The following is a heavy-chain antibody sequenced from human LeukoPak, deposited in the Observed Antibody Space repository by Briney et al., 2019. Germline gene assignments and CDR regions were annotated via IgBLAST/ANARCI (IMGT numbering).Heavy chain of an antibody. V-gene: IGHV1-18*01. CDR2: TSAYNGNT. Sequence: ASVKVSCKASGYTFTSYGISWVRQAPGQGLEWMGWTSAYNGNTNYAQKLQGRVTMTTDTSTSTAYMELRSLRSDDTAVYYCARVDITMVRGVIITPSLDYWGQGTLVTVSS. CDR3: ARVDITMVRGVIITPSLDY. CDR1: GYTFTSYG. D-gene: IGHD3-10*01. J-gene: IGHJ4*02.